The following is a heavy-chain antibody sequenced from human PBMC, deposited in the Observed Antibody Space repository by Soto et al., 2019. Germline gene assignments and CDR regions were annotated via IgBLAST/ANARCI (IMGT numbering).Heavy chain of an antibody. D-gene: IGHD6-13*01. Sequence: GGSLRLSCSASGFTLTTYGMHWVRQAPGKGLEWVAAMSYDGTKEYYADSVKGRFTISRDSSRNTLFLQLNSLRAEDTAVYYCAKEFGSTWIDHWGEGTLVTVSS. J-gene: IGHJ4*02. CDR2: MSYDGTKE. CDR3: AKEFGSTWIDH. V-gene: IGHV3-30*18. CDR1: GFTLTTYG.